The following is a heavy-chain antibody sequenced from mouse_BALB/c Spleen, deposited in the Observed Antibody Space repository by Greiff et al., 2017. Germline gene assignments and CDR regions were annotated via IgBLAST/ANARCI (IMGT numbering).Heavy chain of an antibody. V-gene: IGHV14-3*02. CDR3: AQEGYVAY. Sequence: EVQLVESGAELVKPGASVKLSCTASGFNIKDTYMHWVKQRPEQGLEWIGRIDPANGNTKYDPKFQGKATITADTSSNTAYLQLSSLTSEDTAVYYCAQEGYVAYWGQGTLVTVSA. CDR1: GFNIKDTY. D-gene: IGHD3-1*01. J-gene: IGHJ3*01. CDR2: IDPANGNT.